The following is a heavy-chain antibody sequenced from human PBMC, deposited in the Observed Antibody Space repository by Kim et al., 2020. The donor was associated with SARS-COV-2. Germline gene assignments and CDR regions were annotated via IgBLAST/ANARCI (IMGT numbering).Heavy chain of an antibody. CDR3: ARDLGQRGNFDY. J-gene: IGHJ4*02. Sequence: YANSVKGRFTISRDNAKNTLYLQMNSLRAEDTAVYYCARDLGQRGNFDYWGQGTLVTVSS. D-gene: IGHD1-26*01. V-gene: IGHV3-74*01.